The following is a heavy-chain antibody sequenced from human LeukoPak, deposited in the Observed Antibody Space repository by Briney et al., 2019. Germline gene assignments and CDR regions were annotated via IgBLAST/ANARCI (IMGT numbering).Heavy chain of an antibody. CDR2: ISSIGTTI. V-gene: IGHV3-48*03. J-gene: IGHJ5*02. Sequence: GGSLRFSCAASGFTFSSYEMNWVRQAPGKGLEWVSYISSIGTTIYYADSVRGRFTISRDNAKNSLSLQMNSLRAEDAAVYYCAREGSYWFDPWGQGTLVTVSS. CDR1: GFTFSSYE. CDR3: AREGSYWFDP.